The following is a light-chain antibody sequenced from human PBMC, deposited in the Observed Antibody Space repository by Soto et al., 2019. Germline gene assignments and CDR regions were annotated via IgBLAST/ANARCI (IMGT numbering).Light chain of an antibody. CDR1: TSDVGGYNY. J-gene: IGLJ2*01. CDR3: SSYTRSSTLV. V-gene: IGLV2-14*01. Sequence: QSALTQPASVSGSPGQSITISCTGTTSDVGGYNYVSWYQQHPGKAPKLMIYEVSYRPSGVSNRFSASKSGNTDSLTIPGLQAEDEADYYCSSYTRSSTLVFGGGTKLTVL. CDR2: EVS.